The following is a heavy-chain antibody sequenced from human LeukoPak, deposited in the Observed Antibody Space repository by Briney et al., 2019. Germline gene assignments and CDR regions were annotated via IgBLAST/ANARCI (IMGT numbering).Heavy chain of an antibody. CDR3: ARSAYPGNSVIED. CDR2: INSDGRST. Sequence: PGGSLRLSCAGSGFTFSSYWMHWVRHAPGKGLVWVSRINSDGRSTNYADSVKGRFTISRDNAKNTLYLQMNSLRAEDTAVYYCARSAYPGNSVIEDWGRGTLVTVSS. D-gene: IGHD4-23*01. J-gene: IGHJ4*02. CDR1: GFTFSSYW. V-gene: IGHV3-74*01.